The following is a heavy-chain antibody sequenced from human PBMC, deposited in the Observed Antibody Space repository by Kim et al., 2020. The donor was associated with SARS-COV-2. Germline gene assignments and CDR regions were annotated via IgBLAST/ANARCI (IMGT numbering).Heavy chain of an antibody. V-gene: IGHV1-69*04. J-gene: IGHJ4*02. D-gene: IGHD5-18*01. CDR3: ARGPKTAMGHFDY. Sequence: YAQKFQGRVTITADKSTSTAYMELSSLRSEDTAVYYCARGPKTAMGHFDYWGQGTLVTVSS.